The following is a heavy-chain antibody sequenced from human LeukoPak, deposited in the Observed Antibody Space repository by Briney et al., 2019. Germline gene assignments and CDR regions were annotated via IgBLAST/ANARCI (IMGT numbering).Heavy chain of an antibody. CDR3: AKGPTAHDAFDI. Sequence: PGGSLRLSCAASGITFSSYAMSWVRQAPGKGLEWVSAISGSGGRTYYADSVKGRFTISRDNSKNTLYLQMNSLRAEDTAVYYCAKGPTAHDAFDIWGQGTMVTVSS. J-gene: IGHJ3*02. V-gene: IGHV3-23*01. D-gene: IGHD4-17*01. CDR2: ISGSGGRT. CDR1: GITFSSYA.